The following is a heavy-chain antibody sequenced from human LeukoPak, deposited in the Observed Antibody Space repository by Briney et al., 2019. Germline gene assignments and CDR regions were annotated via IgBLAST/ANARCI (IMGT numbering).Heavy chain of an antibody. D-gene: IGHD3-3*02. CDR2: INPDGSTT. J-gene: IGHJ4*02. CDR3: ARVSVGRYYFDN. CDR1: GFTYSSYW. Sequence: GGSLRLSCAASGFTYSSYWMHWVRQAPGKGLVWVSRINPDGSTTSYADSVKGRFTISRDSAKNTLYLQMNSLRAEDTAVYYCARVSVGRYYFDNWGQGTPVTVS. V-gene: IGHV3-74*01.